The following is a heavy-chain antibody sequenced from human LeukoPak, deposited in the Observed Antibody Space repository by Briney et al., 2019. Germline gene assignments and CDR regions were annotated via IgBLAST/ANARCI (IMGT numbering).Heavy chain of an antibody. CDR3: ARDSELIPDHDY. CDR2: ISTSGNII. D-gene: IGHD2-2*02. CDR1: GFAFSDYQ. V-gene: IGHV3-11*04. J-gene: IGHJ4*02. Sequence: GGSLRLSCAASGFAFSDYQMSWIRQAPGKGLDWVSHISTSGNIIYYADSVKGRFTDSRDNAKNSLYLQMNDLSAEDTAVYYCARDSELIPDHDYWGRGTLVTVSS.